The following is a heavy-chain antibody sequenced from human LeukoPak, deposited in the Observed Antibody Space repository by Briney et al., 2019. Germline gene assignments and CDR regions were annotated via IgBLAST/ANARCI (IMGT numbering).Heavy chain of an antibody. J-gene: IGHJ4*02. CDR2: IFSHGET. CDR3: ARDPPAVSINTYA. CDR1: GFTVGNNY. Sequence: PGGSLRLSCAASGFTVGNNYMYWVRQAPGKGLEWVSLIFSHGETSYADSVKGRFTISRDNSKNTLYLQMNGLRVEDTAVYYCARDPPAVSINTYAWGQGTLVTVSS. D-gene: IGHD2-8*01. V-gene: IGHV3-66*01.